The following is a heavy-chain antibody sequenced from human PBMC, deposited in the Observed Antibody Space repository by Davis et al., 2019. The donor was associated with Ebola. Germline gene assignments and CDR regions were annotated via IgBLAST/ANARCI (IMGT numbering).Heavy chain of an antibody. CDR2: IQSGGGT. V-gene: IGHV3-53*01. CDR3: ARELEYDAFDI. D-gene: IGHD3-3*01. CDR1: GFTVRTYF. J-gene: IGHJ3*02. Sequence: GGSLRLSCAATGFTVRTYFMNWVRQAPGKGLEWVSVIQSGGGTYYADSVKGRFTISRDNSKNTLYLQMNSLGAEDTAVYYCARELEYDAFDIWGQGTMVTVSS.